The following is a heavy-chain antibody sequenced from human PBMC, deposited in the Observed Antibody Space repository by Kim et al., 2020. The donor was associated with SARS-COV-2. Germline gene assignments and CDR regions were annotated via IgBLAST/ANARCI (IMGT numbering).Heavy chain of an antibody. CDR3: ATLLPYDSSGYSDGMDV. CDR1: GFTFSSYS. D-gene: IGHD3-22*01. Sequence: GGSLRLSCAASGFTFSSYSMNWVRQAPGKGLEWVSSISSSSSYIYYADSVKGRFTISRDNAKNSLYLQMNSLRAEDTAVYYCATLLPYDSSGYSDGMDVWGQGTTVTVSS. V-gene: IGHV3-21*01. J-gene: IGHJ6*02. CDR2: ISSSSSYI.